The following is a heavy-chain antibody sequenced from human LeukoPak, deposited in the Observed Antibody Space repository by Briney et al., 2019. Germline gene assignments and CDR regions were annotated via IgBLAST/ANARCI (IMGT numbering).Heavy chain of an antibody. Sequence: TSETLSLTCTVSGXSISSSSYYWGWIRQPPGKGLEWIGSIYYSGSTYYNPSLKSRVTISVDTSKNQFSLKLSSATAADTAVYYCARHPPYGSGSCFDYWGQGTLVTVSS. CDR3: ARHPPYGSGSCFDY. CDR2: IYYSGST. D-gene: IGHD3-10*01. V-gene: IGHV4-39*01. CDR1: GXSISSSSYY. J-gene: IGHJ4*02.